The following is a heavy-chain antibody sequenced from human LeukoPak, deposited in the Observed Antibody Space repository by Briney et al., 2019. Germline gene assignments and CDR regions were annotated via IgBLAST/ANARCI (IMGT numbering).Heavy chain of an antibody. D-gene: IGHD6-13*01. V-gene: IGHV1-8*03. Sequence: ASVKVSCKASGYTFTSYDLHWVRPAAGQGLEWMGWMNPNRGNPGYAQKFQGRVTITRNTSISPAYMELSSLRSEDTAVYYCAGLLSSSWYEGGRYFDYWGQGTLVTVSS. J-gene: IGHJ4*02. CDR3: AGLLSSSWYEGGRYFDY. CDR2: MNPNRGNP. CDR1: GYTFTSYD.